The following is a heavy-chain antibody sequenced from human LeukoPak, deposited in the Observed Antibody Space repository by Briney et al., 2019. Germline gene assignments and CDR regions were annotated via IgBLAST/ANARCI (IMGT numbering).Heavy chain of an antibody. CDR3: AHRRGIVGHGYYFDY. V-gene: IGHV2-5*01. D-gene: IGHD1-26*01. J-gene: IGHJ4*02. Sequence: SGPTLVNPTQTLTLTCTFSGFSLSTNEVGVGWTRQPPGKALEWLALIYGNDDKRYSPPLKSRLTITKDTSKNQVVLTMTNMDPVDTATYYCAHRRGIVGHGYYFDYWGQGTLVTVSS. CDR2: IYGNDDK. CDR1: GFSLSTNEVG.